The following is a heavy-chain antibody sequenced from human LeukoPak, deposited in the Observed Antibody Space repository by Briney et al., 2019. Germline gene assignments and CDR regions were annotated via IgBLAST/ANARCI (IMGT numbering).Heavy chain of an antibody. CDR1: GFAFSSQA. CDR3: AKDARRTSGWYFFDY. J-gene: IGHJ4*02. Sequence: GGSLRLSCAASGFAFSSQAMGWVRQAPEKGLEWVSVISDSGSIIYYADSVKGRFTISRDNSKNTLFLQMNSLRADDTAVYYCAKDARRTSGWYFFDYWGQGTLVTVSS. D-gene: IGHD6-19*01. CDR2: ISDSGSII. V-gene: IGHV3-23*01.